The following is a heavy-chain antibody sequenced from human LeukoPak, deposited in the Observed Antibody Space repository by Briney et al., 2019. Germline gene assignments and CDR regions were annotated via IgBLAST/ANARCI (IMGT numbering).Heavy chain of an antibody. CDR3: AVDSSGHFDY. CDR1: GFTFSSYE. D-gene: IGHD3-22*01. J-gene: IGHJ4*02. CDR2: ISSSGSTI. V-gene: IGHV3-48*03. Sequence: GGSLRLSCAASGFTFSSYEMNWVRQAPGKGLEWVSYISSSGSTIYYADSVKGRFTISRDDAKNSLYLQMNSLRAEDTAVYYCAVDSSGHFDYWGQGTLVTVSS.